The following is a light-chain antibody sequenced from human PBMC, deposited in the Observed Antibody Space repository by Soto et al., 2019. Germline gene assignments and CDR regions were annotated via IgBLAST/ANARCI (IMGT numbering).Light chain of an antibody. J-gene: IGKJ1*01. Sequence: VVLTQSPATLSLSPGERATLSCRASQTLSSSYLAWYQQKPGQGPRLLIYGASSRATGIPDRFRGSGSGTEFTLTISSLRSEDSAIYYCQQYFEWPPMTFGQGTKVDIK. V-gene: IGKV3D-7*01. CDR3: QQYFEWPPMT. CDR1: QTLSSSY. CDR2: GAS.